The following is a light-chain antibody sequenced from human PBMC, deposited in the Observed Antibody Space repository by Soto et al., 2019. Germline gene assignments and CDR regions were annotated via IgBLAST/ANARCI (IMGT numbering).Light chain of an antibody. CDR2: GAS. CDR3: QKYNSAPLT. V-gene: IGKV1-27*01. J-gene: IGKJ3*01. CDR1: QSIRSY. Sequence: DIQLTQTPSSLSASVGDRVTTTCRASQSIRSYLNWYQQKPGKAPNLLIYGASSLQSGVPSRFSGSRSGTDFTLAVSSLQPEDVATYYCQKYNSAPLTFGPGTKVDIK.